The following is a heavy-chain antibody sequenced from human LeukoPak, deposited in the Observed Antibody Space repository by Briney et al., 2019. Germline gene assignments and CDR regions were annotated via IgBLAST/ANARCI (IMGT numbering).Heavy chain of an antibody. CDR1: GGSISSGGYS. CDR3: ARATLGTTYYYYYYMDV. CDR2: IYYSGST. D-gene: IGHD2/OR15-2a*01. J-gene: IGHJ6*03. Sequence: SQTLSLTCAVSGGSISSGGYSWSWIRQPPGKGLEWIGYIYYSGSTNYNPSLKSRVTISVDTSKNQFSLKLSSVTAADTAVYYCARATLGTTYYYYYYMDVWGKGTTVTVSS. V-gene: IGHV4-61*08.